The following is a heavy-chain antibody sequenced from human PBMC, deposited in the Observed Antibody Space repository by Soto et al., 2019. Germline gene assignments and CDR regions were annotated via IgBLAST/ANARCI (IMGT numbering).Heavy chain of an antibody. CDR2: IYYSGST. V-gene: IGHV4-59*01. Sequence: SETLSLTCTVSGGSISSYYWSWIRQPPGKGLEWIGYIYYSGSTNYNPSLKSRVTISVDTSKNQFSLKLSSVTAADTAVYYCARDRFSGTMVRGGSNWFDPWGQGTLVTVSS. D-gene: IGHD3-10*01. CDR1: GGSISSYY. J-gene: IGHJ5*02. CDR3: ARDRFSGTMVRGGSNWFDP.